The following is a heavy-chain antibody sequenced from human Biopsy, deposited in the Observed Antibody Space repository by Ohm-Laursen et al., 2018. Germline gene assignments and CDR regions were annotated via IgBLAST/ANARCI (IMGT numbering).Heavy chain of an antibody. CDR3: AKSLGDYWGDYYYGLDA. Sequence: SLRLSCSASGFTVSSNYMAWVRQAPGKGLEWVSVFYSGSGAFYADSVRGRFAISRDDSKNTLDLQMNSLRAEDTAVYYCAKSLGDYWGDYYYGLDAWGQGATVTVSS. D-gene: IGHD4-17*01. J-gene: IGHJ6*02. CDR2: FYSGSGA. CDR1: GFTVSSNY. V-gene: IGHV3-66*01.